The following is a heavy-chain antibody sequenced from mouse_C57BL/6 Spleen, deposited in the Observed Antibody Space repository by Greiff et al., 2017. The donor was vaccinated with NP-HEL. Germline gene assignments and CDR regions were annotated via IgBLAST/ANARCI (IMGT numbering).Heavy chain of an antibody. CDR2: IYPGDGDT. Sequence: QVQLKQSGPELVKPGASVKISCKASGYAFSSSWMNWVKQRPGKGLEWIGRIYPGDGDTNYNGKFKGKATLTADKSSSTAYMQLSSLTSEDSAVYFCARNPLRPSGMDYWGQGTSVTVSS. J-gene: IGHJ4*01. CDR1: GYAFSSSW. CDR3: ARNPLRPSGMDY. V-gene: IGHV1-82*01. D-gene: IGHD1-2*01.